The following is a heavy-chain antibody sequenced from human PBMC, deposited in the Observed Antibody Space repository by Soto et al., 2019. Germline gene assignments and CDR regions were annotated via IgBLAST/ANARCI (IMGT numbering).Heavy chain of an antibody. CDR3: AKLSRSYSSGWYAGDYFDY. V-gene: IGHV3-23*01. CDR2: ISGSGGST. Sequence: GGSLRLSCAASGFTFSSYAMSWVRQAPGKGLEWVSAISGSGGSTYYADSVKGRFTISRDNSKNTLYLQMNSLRAEDTAVYYCAKLSRSYSSGWYAGDYFDYWGQGTLVTFSS. D-gene: IGHD6-19*01. J-gene: IGHJ4*02. CDR1: GFTFSSYA.